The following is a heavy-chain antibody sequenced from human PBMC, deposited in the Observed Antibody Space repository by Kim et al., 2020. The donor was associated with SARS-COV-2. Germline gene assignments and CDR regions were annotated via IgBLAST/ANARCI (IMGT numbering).Heavy chain of an antibody. D-gene: IGHD3-22*01. CDR2: IYYSGST. J-gene: IGHJ4*02. CDR1: GGSISSGGYY. Sequence: SETLSLTCTVSGGSISSGGYYWSWIRQHPGKGLEWIGYIYYSGSTYYNPSLKSRVTISVDTSKNQFSLKLSSVTAADTAVYYCARAPFTMIVVVTAFDYWGQGTLVTVSS. CDR3: ARAPFTMIVVVTAFDY. V-gene: IGHV4-31*03.